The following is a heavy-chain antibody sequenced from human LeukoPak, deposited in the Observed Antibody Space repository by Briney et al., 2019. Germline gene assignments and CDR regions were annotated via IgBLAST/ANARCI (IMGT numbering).Heavy chain of an antibody. CDR1: GFTFSSYW. V-gene: IGHV3-7*01. D-gene: IGHD5-12*01. J-gene: IGHJ4*02. CDR3: ARDASRGYSGYDSDVYDY. CDR2: IKKDGSEK. Sequence: PGGSLRLSCAASGFTFSSYWMSWVRQAPGKGLEWVANIKKDGSEKYYVDSVKGRFTISRDNAKNSLYLQMNSLRAEDTAVYYCARDASRGYSGYDSDVYDYWGQGTLVTVSS.